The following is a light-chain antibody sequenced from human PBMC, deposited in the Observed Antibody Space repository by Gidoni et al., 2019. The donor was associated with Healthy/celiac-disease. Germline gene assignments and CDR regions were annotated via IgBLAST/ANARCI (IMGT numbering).Light chain of an antibody. Sequence: EIVMTQSQATLSVSPGERATLSCRASQSVSSNLAWYQQKPGQAPRLLIYGASTRATGIPARFSGSGSGTEFTLTISSLQSEDFAVYYCQQYNNWPPSRTFGQGTKVEIK. V-gene: IGKV3-15*01. J-gene: IGKJ1*01. CDR1: QSVSSN. CDR3: QQYNNWPPSRT. CDR2: GAS.